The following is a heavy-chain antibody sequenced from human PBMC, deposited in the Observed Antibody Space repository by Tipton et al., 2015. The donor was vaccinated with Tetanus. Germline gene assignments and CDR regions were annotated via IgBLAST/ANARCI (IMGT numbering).Heavy chain of an antibody. J-gene: IGHJ4*01. CDR1: GGSISGYF. CDR3: ARYHCTGTTCQHLDH. CDR2: VFYTGST. D-gene: IGHD2-8*02. Sequence: SLTCSVSGGSISGYFWTWIRQPPGKGLQCIGYVFYTGSTNYNSPFESRVTISVDTSKNQISLQLRSVTAADTAVYYCARYHCTGTTCQHLDHWGQGTLVTVSS. V-gene: IGHV4-59*01.